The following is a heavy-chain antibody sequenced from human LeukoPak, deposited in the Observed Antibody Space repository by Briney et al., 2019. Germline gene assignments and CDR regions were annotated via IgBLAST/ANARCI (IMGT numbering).Heavy chain of an antibody. V-gene: IGHV3-23*01. J-gene: IGHJ4*02. CDR3: AKVYSIDAYNYPFDY. Sequence: GGSLRLSCAASGFTFSSYAMSCVRQAPGKGLEWVSSITGSGGSTYYADSVKGRFTISRDNSKNTLFLQMNSLRAEDTAVYYCAKVYSIDAYNYPFDYWGQGTLVTVSS. CDR1: GFTFSSYA. D-gene: IGHD5-24*01. CDR2: ITGSGGST.